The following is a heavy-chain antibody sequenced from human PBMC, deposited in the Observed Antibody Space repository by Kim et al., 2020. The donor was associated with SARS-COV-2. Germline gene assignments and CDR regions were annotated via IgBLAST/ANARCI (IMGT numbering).Heavy chain of an antibody. Sequence: GGSLRLSCAASGFTFSSYGMHWVRQAPGKGLEWVAVISYDGSNKYYADSVKGRFTISRDNSKNTLYLQMNSLRAEDTAVYYCAKDSQTAVAGLFDYWGQGTLVTVSS. D-gene: IGHD6-19*01. CDR2: ISYDGSNK. CDR3: AKDSQTAVAGLFDY. V-gene: IGHV3-30*18. J-gene: IGHJ4*02. CDR1: GFTFSSYG.